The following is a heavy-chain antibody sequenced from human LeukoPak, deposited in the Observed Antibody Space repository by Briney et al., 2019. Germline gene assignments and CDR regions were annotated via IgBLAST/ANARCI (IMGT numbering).Heavy chain of an antibody. CDR2: IRYDGSNK. J-gene: IGHJ4*02. V-gene: IGHV3-30*02. D-gene: IGHD3-22*01. CDR3: ARDTYYYDSSGYYYPGGCDY. CDR1: GFTFSSYG. Sequence: GGSLRLSCAASGFTFSSYGMHWVRQAPGKGLEWVAFIRYDGSNKYYADSVKGRFTISRGNSKNTLYLQMNSLRAEDTAVYYCARDTYYYDSSGYYYPGGCDYWGQGTLVTVSS.